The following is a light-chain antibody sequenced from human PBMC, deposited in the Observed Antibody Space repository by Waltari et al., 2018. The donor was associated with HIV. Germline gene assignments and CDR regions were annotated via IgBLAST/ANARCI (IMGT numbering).Light chain of an antibody. V-gene: IGKV4-1*01. Sequence: IVMTQSPDSLAVSLGERATIYCKPSQSVLYSSNNKNHLAWYQHKPGQPPKLLIYWASTRESGVPDRFSGSGSGTEFTLTISSLQSEDSAIYYCQQYNNWPPTFGQGARLEIQ. CDR2: WAS. CDR3: QQYNNWPPT. CDR1: QSVLYSSNNKNH. J-gene: IGKJ2*01.